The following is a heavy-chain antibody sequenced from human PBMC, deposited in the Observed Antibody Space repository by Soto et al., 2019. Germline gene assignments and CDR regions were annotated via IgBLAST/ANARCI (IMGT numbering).Heavy chain of an antibody. CDR2: ISYDGSNK. CDR3: ANGASPYFDY. D-gene: IGHD4-17*01. J-gene: IGHJ4*02. Sequence: QVQLVESGGGVVQPGRSLRLSCAASGFTFSSYGMRWVRQAPGKGLEWVAVISYDGSNKYYADSVKGRFTISRDNSKNTLYLQMNSLRAEDTAVYYCANGASPYFDYWGQGTLVTVSS. V-gene: IGHV3-30*18. CDR1: GFTFSSYG.